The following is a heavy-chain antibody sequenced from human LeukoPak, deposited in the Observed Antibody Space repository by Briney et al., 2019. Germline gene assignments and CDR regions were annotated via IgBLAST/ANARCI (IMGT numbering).Heavy chain of an antibody. CDR3: ARDSSPEDYYYYGMDV. D-gene: IGHD6-13*01. CDR1: GGSISSYY. CDR2: IYYSGST. J-gene: IGHJ6*02. Sequence: SETLSLTCTVSGGSISSYYWSWIRQPPGKGLEWIGYIYYSGSTKYNPSLKSRVTISVDTSKNQFSLKLSSVTAADTAVYYCARDSSPEDYYYYGMDVWGQGTTVTVSS. V-gene: IGHV4-59*01.